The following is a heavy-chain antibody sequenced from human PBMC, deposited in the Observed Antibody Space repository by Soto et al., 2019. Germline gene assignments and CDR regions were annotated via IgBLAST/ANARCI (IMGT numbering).Heavy chain of an antibody. V-gene: IGHV3-21*01. J-gene: IGHJ4*02. Sequence: EVKLVESGGGLVKPGGSLRLSCAASGFTFSSYSMTWVRQAPGKGLEWVSSINSRSSSIYYADSVKGRFTISRDNAKNSLYLQMNSLRAEVTAVYYCARNPSGDYWGQGTLVTVSS. D-gene: IGHD3-10*01. CDR3: ARNPSGDY. CDR2: INSRSSSI. CDR1: GFTFSSYS.